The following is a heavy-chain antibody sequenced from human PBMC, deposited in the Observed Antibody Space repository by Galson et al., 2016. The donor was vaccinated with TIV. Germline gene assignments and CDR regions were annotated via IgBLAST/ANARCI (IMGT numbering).Heavy chain of an antibody. J-gene: IGHJ4*02. V-gene: IGHV3-23*01. CDR2: IGGTGGST. CDR3: AKDRQWIPSSLGY. CDR1: GFRFNSYA. D-gene: IGHD5-18*01. Sequence: SLRLSCVASGFRFNSYAMNWVRQAPGKGLEWVSSIGGTGGSTYYADSVKGRFTISRDSYKDTVYLQMNSLRAEDTAIYFCAKDRQWIPSSLGYWGQGILVTVSS.